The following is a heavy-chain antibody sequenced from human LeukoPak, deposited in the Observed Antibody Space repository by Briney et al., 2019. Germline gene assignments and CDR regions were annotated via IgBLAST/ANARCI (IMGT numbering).Heavy chain of an antibody. CDR3: ARHYYDSSGYDAFDI. J-gene: IGHJ3*02. CDR2: MYYSGLT. V-gene: IGHV4-59*08. CDR1: GGSISSYY. Sequence: TSSETLSLTCTVSGGSISSYYWSWIRQPPGKGLEWIGYMYYSGLTNYNPSLKSRVTISVDTSKNQFSLKLRSVTAADTAVYYCARHYYDSSGYDAFDIWGQGTMVTVSS. D-gene: IGHD3-22*01.